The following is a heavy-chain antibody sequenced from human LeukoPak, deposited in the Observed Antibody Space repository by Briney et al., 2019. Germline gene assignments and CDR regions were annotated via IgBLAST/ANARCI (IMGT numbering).Heavy chain of an antibody. Sequence: GGSLRLSCAASGFTFSSYGMHWVRQAPGKGLEWVAFIRYDGSNKYYADSVKGRFTISRDNSKNTLYLQMNSLRAEDTAVYYRAKDRGGDCYACFDYWGQGTLVTVSS. CDR2: IRYDGSNK. D-gene: IGHD2-21*02. CDR1: GFTFSSYG. V-gene: IGHV3-30*02. CDR3: AKDRGGDCYACFDY. J-gene: IGHJ4*02.